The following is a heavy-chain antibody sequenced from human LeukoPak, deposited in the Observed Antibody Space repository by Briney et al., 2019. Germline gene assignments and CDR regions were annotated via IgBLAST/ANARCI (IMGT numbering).Heavy chain of an antibody. CDR1: GGSISSGSYY. V-gene: IGHV4-61*02. J-gene: IGHJ6*03. Sequence: SETLSLTCTVSGGSISSGSYYWSWIRQPAGKGLEWIGRIYTSGSTNYNPSLKSRVTISVDTSKNQFSLKLSSVTAADTAVYYCARGAGRYYYYMDVWGKGTTVIVSS. D-gene: IGHD6-13*01. CDR2: IYTSGST. CDR3: ARGAGRYYYYMDV.